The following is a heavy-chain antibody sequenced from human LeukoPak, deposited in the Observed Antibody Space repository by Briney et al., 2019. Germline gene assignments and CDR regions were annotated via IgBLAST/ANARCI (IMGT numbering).Heavy chain of an antibody. Sequence: PSETLSLTCTVSGGSFSSHYWSWIRHPPGKGLEWIGYIYHSGSTNYNPSLKSRVTVSVDTSKNQFSLKLSSVTAADTAVYYCARSAYSSPTYYFDYWGQGTLVTVSS. J-gene: IGHJ4*02. D-gene: IGHD5-18*01. V-gene: IGHV4-59*11. CDR1: GGSFSSHY. CDR2: IYHSGST. CDR3: ARSAYSSPTYYFDY.